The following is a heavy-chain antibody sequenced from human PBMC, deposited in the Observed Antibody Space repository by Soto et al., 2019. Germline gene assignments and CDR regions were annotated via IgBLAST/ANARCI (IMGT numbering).Heavy chain of an antibody. Sequence: SATLSLTCTVSGGSVSSGSYYWSWIRQPPGQGLEWIGYIYYSGSTNYNPSLKSRVTISVDTSKNQFSLKLSSVTAADTAVYYCARGKIDDRDFDHCGQGTLVTVSS. CDR1: GGSVSSGSYY. D-gene: IGHD3-22*01. CDR2: IYYSGST. J-gene: IGHJ4*02. CDR3: ARGKIDDRDFDH. V-gene: IGHV4-61*01.